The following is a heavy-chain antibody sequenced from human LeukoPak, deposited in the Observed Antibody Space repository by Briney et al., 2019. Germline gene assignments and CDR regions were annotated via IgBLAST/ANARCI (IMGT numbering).Heavy chain of an antibody. Sequence: SVKVSCKASGGTFSSYAISWVRQAPGQGLEWMGGIIPIFDAPNYAPKFQGRLTISADGSTSTVYMDLRSLRSEDTAVYFCARGPPPLYSGSYRPLDHWGQGTLVTVSS. J-gene: IGHJ4*02. V-gene: IGHV1-69*13. CDR2: IIPIFDAP. CDR1: GGTFSSYA. D-gene: IGHD1-26*01. CDR3: ARGPPPLYSGSYRPLDH.